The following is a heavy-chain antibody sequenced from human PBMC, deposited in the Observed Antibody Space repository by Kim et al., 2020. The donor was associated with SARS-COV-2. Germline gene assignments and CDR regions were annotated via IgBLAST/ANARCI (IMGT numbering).Heavy chain of an antibody. D-gene: IGHD6-13*01. CDR3: ATYPHQHSSSWYNWFDP. J-gene: IGHJ5*02. V-gene: IGHV1-69*13. CDR1: GGTFSSYA. CDR2: IIPIFGTA. Sequence: SVKVSCKASGGTFSSYAISWVRQAPGQGLEWMGGIIPIFGTANYAQKFQGRVTITADESTSTAYMELSSLRSEDTAVYYCATYPHQHSSSWYNWFDPWGQGTLVTVSS.